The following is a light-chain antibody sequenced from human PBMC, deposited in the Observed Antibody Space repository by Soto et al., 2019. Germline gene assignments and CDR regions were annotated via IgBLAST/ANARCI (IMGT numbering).Light chain of an antibody. CDR3: QQYDSLPLT. V-gene: IGKV1-33*01. CDR1: HSISTW. Sequence: DIQMTQSPSFLSASVGDRVTITCRASHSISTWLAWFQQKPGKAPQLLIFDVSNLQRGVPSRFSGGGSGTDFALTISSLEPEDIATYYCQQYDSLPLTFGQGTRLEIK. CDR2: DVS. J-gene: IGKJ5*01.